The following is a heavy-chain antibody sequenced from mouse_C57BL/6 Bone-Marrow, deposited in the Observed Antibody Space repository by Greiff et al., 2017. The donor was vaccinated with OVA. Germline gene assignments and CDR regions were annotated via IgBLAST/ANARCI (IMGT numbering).Heavy chain of an antibody. J-gene: IGHJ3*01. CDR1: GYTFTSYW. Sequence: QVQLQQPGAELVKPGASVKLSCKASGYTFTSYWMHWVKQRPGQGLEWIGMIHPYSGSTNYNEKFKSKATLTVDKSSSTAYMQLSNLTSEDSAVYDCARRGFQQAFAYWGQGTLVTVSA. V-gene: IGHV1-64*01. CDR2: IHPYSGST. D-gene: IGHD3-1*01. CDR3: ARRGFQQAFAY.